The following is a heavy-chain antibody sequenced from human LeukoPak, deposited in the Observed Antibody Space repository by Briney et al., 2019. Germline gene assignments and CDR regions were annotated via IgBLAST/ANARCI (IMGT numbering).Heavy chain of an antibody. CDR2: INHSGST. J-gene: IGHJ6*03. D-gene: IGHD2-15*01. V-gene: IGHV4-34*01. CDR1: GGSFSGYY. Sequence: PSETLSLTCAVYGGSFSGYYWSWIRQPPGKGLEWIGEINHSGSTNYNPSLKSRVTISVDTSKNQFSLKLSSVTAADTAVYYCVSLVVAATPLYYYYYMDVWGKGTTVTVSS. CDR3: VSLVVAATPLYYYYYMDV.